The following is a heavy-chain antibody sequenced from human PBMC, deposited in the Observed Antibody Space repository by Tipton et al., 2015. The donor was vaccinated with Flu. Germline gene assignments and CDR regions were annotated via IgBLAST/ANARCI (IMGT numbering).Heavy chain of an antibody. J-gene: IGHJ3*02. V-gene: IGHV5-51*01. CDR3: ASRPRSGYYSGDAFDI. CDR2: IYPGDSDT. D-gene: IGHD3-3*01. CDR1: GYSFTSYW. Sequence: QSGAEVKKPGESLKISCKGSGYSFTSYWIGWVRQMPGKGLEWMGIIYPGDSDTRYSPSFQGQVTISADKSISTAYLQWSSLKASDTAMYYCASRPRSGYYSGDAFDIWGQGTMVTVSS.